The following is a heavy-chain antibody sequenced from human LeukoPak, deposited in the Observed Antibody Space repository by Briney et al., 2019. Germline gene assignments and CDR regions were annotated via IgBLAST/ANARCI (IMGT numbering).Heavy chain of an antibody. CDR1: GFTFNTFW. V-gene: IGHV3-7*01. Sequence: GGSLRLSCAVSGFTFNTFWMSWVRQAPGKGLEWVANIDEDGSEKYYVESVKGRFTISRDNAKNTLYLQMNSLRAEDTAVYYCARTPEGDFWSGYYQFDYWGQGTLVTVFS. CDR3: ARTPEGDFWSGYYQFDY. D-gene: IGHD3-3*01. J-gene: IGHJ4*02. CDR2: IDEDGSEK.